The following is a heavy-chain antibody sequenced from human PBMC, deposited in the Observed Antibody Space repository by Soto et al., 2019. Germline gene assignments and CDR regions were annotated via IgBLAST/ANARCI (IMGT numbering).Heavy chain of an antibody. Sequence: SETLSLTCTVSGGSISSSSYYWGWIRQPPGKGLEWIGSIYYSGSTYYNPSLKSRVTISVDTSKNQFSLKLSSVTAADTAVYYCAKDIRPGYGDYSLRPTPADYWGQGTLVTVSS. CDR1: GGSISSSSYY. V-gene: IGHV4-39*02. J-gene: IGHJ4*02. CDR3: AKDIRPGYGDYSLRPTPADY. CDR2: IYYSGST. D-gene: IGHD4-17*01.